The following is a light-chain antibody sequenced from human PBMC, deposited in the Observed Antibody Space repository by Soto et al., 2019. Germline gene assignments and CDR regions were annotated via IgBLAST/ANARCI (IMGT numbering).Light chain of an antibody. V-gene: IGLV2-14*01. CDR1: SSDVGGYNY. J-gene: IGLJ1*01. Sequence: SVLTQPASVSGSPGQSITLSCTGTSSDVGGYNYVSWYQQHPGKAPKLMIYDVSNRPSGVSNRFSGSKSGNTASLTISGLQAEDEADYYCSSYTSSSTLFGTGPKVTV. CDR2: DVS. CDR3: SSYTSSSTL.